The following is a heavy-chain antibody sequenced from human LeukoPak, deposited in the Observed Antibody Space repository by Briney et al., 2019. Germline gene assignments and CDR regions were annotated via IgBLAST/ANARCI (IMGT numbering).Heavy chain of an antibody. CDR2: IYSGGST. J-gene: IGHJ4*02. D-gene: IGHD5-12*01. Sequence: PGGSLRLSCAASGFTVSSNYMSWVRQAPGKGLEWVSVIYSGGSTYYADSVKGRFTISRDNSKNTLYLQMNSLRAEDTAVYYCARNRYSGYDWEGDFDYWGQGTLVTVSS. CDR3: ARNRYSGYDWEGDFDY. CDR1: GFTVSSNY. V-gene: IGHV3-53*01.